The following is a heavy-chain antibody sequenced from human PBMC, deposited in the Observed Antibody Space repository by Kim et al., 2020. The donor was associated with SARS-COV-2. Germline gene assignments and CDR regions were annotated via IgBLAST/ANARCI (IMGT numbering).Heavy chain of an antibody. J-gene: IGHJ4*02. Sequence: ASVKVSCKTSGYIFSIYGFSWVRQAPGQGLEWMGWINTKDGDTKYVQKFQDRVTMTTDSSTSTAYMELRSLKFDDTAVYYCVRGTWGAVNDYWGQGTLVTVSS. V-gene: IGHV1-18*01. D-gene: IGHD3-16*01. CDR3: VRGTWGAVNDY. CDR2: INTKDGDT. CDR1: GYIFSIYG.